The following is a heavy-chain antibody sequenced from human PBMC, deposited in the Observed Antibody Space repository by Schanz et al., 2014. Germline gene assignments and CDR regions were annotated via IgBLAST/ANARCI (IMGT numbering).Heavy chain of an antibody. D-gene: IGHD6-13*01. V-gene: IGHV1-46*03. Sequence: QVQLVQSAPEVKKPGASVKVSCKSSGYTFTSYYMHWVRQAPGQGLEWMGIINPSGGSTSYAQKFQGRVTMTRDTSTSTVYMELSSLRSEDTAVYYCARDGEAAAGCDYWGQGTLVTVSS. J-gene: IGHJ4*02. CDR1: GYTFTSYY. CDR2: INPSGGST. CDR3: ARDGEAAAGCDY.